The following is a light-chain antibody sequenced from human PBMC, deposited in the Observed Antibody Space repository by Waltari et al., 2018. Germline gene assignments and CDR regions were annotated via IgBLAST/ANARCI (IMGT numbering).Light chain of an antibody. J-gene: IGKJ2*01. CDR3: QQYDEWPFT. Sequence: ETVMTQSPATLSLSPGETATLSCRASQSVKVNVAWYQQQVGQSPRLLIYCASSRTTGIPGRFSGSGSGTDFTLTISSLQSEDFAVYYCQQYDEWPFTFGQGTKVDFK. CDR2: CAS. CDR1: QSVKVN. V-gene: IGKV3-15*01.